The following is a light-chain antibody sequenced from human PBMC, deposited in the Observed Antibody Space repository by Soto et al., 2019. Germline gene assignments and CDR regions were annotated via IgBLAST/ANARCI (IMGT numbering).Light chain of an antibody. CDR1: SSDVGGYNY. CDR2: EVN. CDR3: SSYGGYNNVV. V-gene: IGLV2-8*01. Sequence: QSVLTQPPSASGSPGQSVTISCTGTSSDVGGYNYVSWFQQHPGKAPKLIIHEVNQRPSGVPDRFSRSKSGNTASLTVSGLQAEDEGTYYCSSYGGYNNVVFGTGTKLTVL. J-gene: IGLJ1*01.